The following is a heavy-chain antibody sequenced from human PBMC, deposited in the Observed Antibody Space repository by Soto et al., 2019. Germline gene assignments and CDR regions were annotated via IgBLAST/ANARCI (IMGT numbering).Heavy chain of an antibody. Sequence: GGSLRLSCAASGFTFSSYAMTWVRQAPGKGLEWVASSSGGGTYYADSVKGRFTISRDSSKNSQFLQMDSLRADDTAVYYCAKKTLPTPLPYFDYWGQGALVTVSS. J-gene: IGHJ4*02. CDR1: GFTFSSYA. CDR2: SSGGGT. D-gene: IGHD2-15*01. V-gene: IGHV3-23*01. CDR3: AKKTLPTPLPYFDY.